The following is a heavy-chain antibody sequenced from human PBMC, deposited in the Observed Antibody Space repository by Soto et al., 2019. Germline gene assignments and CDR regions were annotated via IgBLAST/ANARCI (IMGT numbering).Heavy chain of an antibody. J-gene: IGHJ5*01. CDR1: SGSISGHY. CDR2: IYYRGST. Sequence: QVQLQESGPGLVKPSETLSLTCTVSSGSISGHYWSWVRQPPGKGLEWIGHIYYRGSTNYNPSLKSRVTISVATSKNEFALKLNSVTAADTALYYCAGERNSGWSDSWGQGTLVTVSS. D-gene: IGHD6-19*01. CDR3: AGERNSGWSDS. V-gene: IGHV4-59*11.